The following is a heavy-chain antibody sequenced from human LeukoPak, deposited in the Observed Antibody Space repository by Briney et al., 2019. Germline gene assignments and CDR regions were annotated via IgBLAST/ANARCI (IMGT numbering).Heavy chain of an antibody. CDR3: ARVGSGSYYAGIFDN. D-gene: IGHD3-10*01. CDR1: GGSISSYF. Sequence: PSETLSLTCTVSGGSISSYFWSWIRQPPGKGLEWVGYIYYSGSTNYNPSLKSRVTISVDTSKNQFSLKLSSVTAADTAVYYCARVGSGSYYAGIFDNWGQGTLVTVSS. V-gene: IGHV4-59*01. J-gene: IGHJ4*02. CDR2: IYYSGST.